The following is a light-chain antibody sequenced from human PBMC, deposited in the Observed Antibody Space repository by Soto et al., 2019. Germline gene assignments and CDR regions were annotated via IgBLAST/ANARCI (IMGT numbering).Light chain of an antibody. CDR3: QQYGSSGT. Sequence: DIVLAQSPGTLSLSPGARAIPSCTASQSVSNNYLAWYQQKPGQAPRLLIYGASNRATGIPDRFSGSGSGTDFTLTISRLEPEDFAVYYCQQYGSSGTFGQGTKVDIK. CDR2: GAS. J-gene: IGKJ1*01. CDR1: QSVSNNY. V-gene: IGKV3-20*01.